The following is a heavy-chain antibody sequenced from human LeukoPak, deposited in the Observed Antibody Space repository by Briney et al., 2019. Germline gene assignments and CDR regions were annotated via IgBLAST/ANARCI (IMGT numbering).Heavy chain of an antibody. CDR1: GYTFSTYA. Sequence: ASVKVSCKASGYTFSTYAMNWTRQAPGQGLEWMGWINTNTGNPTYAQGFTGRFVFSLDTSVSTAYLQISSLKAEDTAVYYCARDPLVGTTVRLDYWGQGTLVTVSS. CDR3: ARDPLVGTTVRLDY. D-gene: IGHD5-12*01. CDR2: INTNTGNP. V-gene: IGHV7-4-1*02. J-gene: IGHJ4*02.